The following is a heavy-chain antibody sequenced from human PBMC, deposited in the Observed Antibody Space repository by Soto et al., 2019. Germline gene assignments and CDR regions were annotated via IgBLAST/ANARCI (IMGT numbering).Heavy chain of an antibody. J-gene: IGHJ6*02. D-gene: IGHD6-13*01. V-gene: IGHV2-70*01. CDR2: IDWDDDK. Sequence: SGPTLVNPTQTLTLTCTFSGFSLSTSGMCVSWIRQPPGKALEWLALIDWDDDKYYSTSLKTRLTISKDTSKNQVVLTTTNMDPVDTATYYCARNIAAAGTGYYYGMDVWGQGTTLTVSS. CDR1: GFSLSTSGMC. CDR3: ARNIAAAGTGYYYGMDV.